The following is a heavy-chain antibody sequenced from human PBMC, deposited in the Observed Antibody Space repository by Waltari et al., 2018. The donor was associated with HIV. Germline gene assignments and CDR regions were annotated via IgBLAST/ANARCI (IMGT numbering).Heavy chain of an antibody. J-gene: IGHJ3*02. CDR1: GFTVSSNY. D-gene: IGHD6-19*01. CDR3: ARENVAVAGTGAFDI. V-gene: IGHV3-53*01. CDR2: IYSGDAT. Sequence: EVQLVESRGVLIQLGGSLRLSCAASGFTVSSNYRKWVRQAPGRGLEWLSVIYSGDATYYADSVKGRFTISRDKSKNMVFLQMNSLRAEDTAIYYCARENVAVAGTGAFDIWGQGTLVTVS.